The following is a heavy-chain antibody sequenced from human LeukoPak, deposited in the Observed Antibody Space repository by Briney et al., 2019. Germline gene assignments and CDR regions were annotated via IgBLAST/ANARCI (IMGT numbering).Heavy chain of an antibody. Sequence: SQTLSLTCAVSGGSISSGGYSWSWLRQPPGTGLEWIGYIYHSGSTYYNPSLKSRVTISVDRSKNQFSLKLSSVTAADTAVYYCARAGDYVDYWGQGTLVTVS. V-gene: IGHV4-30-2*01. D-gene: IGHD4-17*01. J-gene: IGHJ4*02. CDR1: GGSISSGGYS. CDR2: IYHSGST. CDR3: ARAGDYVDY.